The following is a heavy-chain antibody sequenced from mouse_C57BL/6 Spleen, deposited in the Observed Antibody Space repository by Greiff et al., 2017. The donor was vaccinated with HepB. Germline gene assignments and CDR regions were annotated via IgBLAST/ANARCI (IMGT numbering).Heavy chain of an antibody. CDR2: ISSGSSTI. CDR3: AREGYYGSSYYWYYDG. Sequence: EVQVVESGGGLVKPGGSLKLSCAASGFTFSDYGMHWVRQAPEKGLEWVAYISSGSSTIYYADTVKGRFTISRDNAKNTLFRNMTSLRSEVTAVYSCAREGYYGSSYYWYYDGGGPGTTVTVSS. V-gene: IGHV5-17*01. J-gene: IGHJ1*01. CDR1: GFTFSDYG. D-gene: IGHD1-1*01.